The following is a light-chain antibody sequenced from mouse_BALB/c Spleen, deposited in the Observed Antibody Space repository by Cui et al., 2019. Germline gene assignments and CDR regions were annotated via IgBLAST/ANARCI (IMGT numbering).Light chain of an antibody. CDR2: STT. Sequence: QIVLTQSPAIMSASLGERVTMTCTATSSVRSSYLHWYQQKPGSAPKLWIYSTTNLASGVPARFSGSGSGTSYSLTISSMEAEDAATYYCHQDHRSPYTVGGGTKLEIK. J-gene: IGKJ2*01. CDR3: HQDHRSPYT. CDR1: SSVRSSY. V-gene: IGKV4-74*01.